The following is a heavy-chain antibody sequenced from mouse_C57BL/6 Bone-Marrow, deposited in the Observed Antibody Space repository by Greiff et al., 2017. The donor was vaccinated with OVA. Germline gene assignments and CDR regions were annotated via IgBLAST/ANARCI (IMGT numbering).Heavy chain of an antibody. CDR3: ARRTAQARDYYAMDY. D-gene: IGHD3-2*02. J-gene: IGHJ4*01. CDR2: IYPRSGNT. CDR1: GYTFTSYG. V-gene: IGHV1-81*01. Sequence: VQLQQSGAELARPGASVKLSCKASGYTFTSYGISWVKQSTGQGLEWIGEIYPRSGNTYYNEKFKGKATLTADKSSSTAYMELRSLTSEDSAVYFCARRTAQARDYYAMDYWGQGTSVTVSS.